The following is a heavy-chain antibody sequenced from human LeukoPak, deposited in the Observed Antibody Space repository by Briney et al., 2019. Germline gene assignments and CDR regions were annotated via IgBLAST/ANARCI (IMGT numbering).Heavy chain of an antibody. J-gene: IGHJ5*02. CDR3: APMGYCSGGSCYGWFAP. V-gene: IGHV1-18*01. CDR1: GYTCTSYG. D-gene: IGHD2-15*01. Sequence: ASVKVACKASGYTCTSYGISWVRQAPGQGLEWMGWISAYNGNTNYAQKLQGRVTMTTDTSTSTAYMELRSLRSDDTAVYYCAPMGYCSGGSCYGWFAPWGQGPLATVSS. CDR2: ISAYNGNT.